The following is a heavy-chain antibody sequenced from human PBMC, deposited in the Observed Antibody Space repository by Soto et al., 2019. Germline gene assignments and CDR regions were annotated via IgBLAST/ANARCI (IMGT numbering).Heavy chain of an antibody. V-gene: IGHV3-23*01. CDR1: GFTFSSYA. D-gene: IGHD5-12*01. CDR3: AKVEVWLQNYFDY. J-gene: IGHJ4*02. Sequence: GGSLRLSCAASGFTFSSYAMSWVRQAPGKGLEWVSAISGSGGGTYYADSVKGRFTISRDNSKNTLYLQMNSLRAEDTAVYYCAKVEVWLQNYFDYWGQGTLVTVSS. CDR2: ISGSGGGT.